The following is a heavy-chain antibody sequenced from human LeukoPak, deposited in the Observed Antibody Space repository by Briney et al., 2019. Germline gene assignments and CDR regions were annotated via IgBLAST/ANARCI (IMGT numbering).Heavy chain of an antibody. Sequence: GGSLRLSCAASGFTFNSYSMNWVRQAPGKGLEWVSSISGSNSYIYYADSMKGRFTISRDNAKNSLYLQMNSLRAEDTAVYYCAKSPIVGATFYFDYWGQGTLVTVSS. CDR2: ISGSNSYI. V-gene: IGHV3-21*04. CDR3: AKSPIVGATFYFDY. D-gene: IGHD1-26*01. CDR1: GFTFNSYS. J-gene: IGHJ4*02.